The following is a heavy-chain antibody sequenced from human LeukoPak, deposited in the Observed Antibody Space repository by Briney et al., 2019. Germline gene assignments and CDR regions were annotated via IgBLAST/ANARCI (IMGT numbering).Heavy chain of an antibody. Sequence: SETLSLTCGVSGGSITNTNYWTWVRQPPGKGLEWIGEVNLQGSTNYSPSLMGRVAIAVDTSENHISLQLTSVTAADTAVYYCAREGGPYRPLDYSGQGTLVTVSS. J-gene: IGHJ4*02. V-gene: IGHV4-4*02. CDR1: GGSITNTNY. CDR3: AREGGPYRPLDY. CDR2: VNLQGST.